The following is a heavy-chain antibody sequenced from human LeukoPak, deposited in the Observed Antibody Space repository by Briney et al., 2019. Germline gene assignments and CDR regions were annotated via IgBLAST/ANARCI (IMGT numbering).Heavy chain of an antibody. CDR2: ISAHNGNT. D-gene: IGHD5-24*01. J-gene: IGHJ4*02. Sequence: GASVKVSCKASGYTFTSYGISWVRQAPGQGLEWMGWISAHNGNTNYAQKLQGRVTMTTDTSTSTAYVELRSLRSDDTAVYYCARDRYRLQLLDYWGQGTLVTVSS. V-gene: IGHV1-18*01. CDR3: ARDRYRLQLLDY. CDR1: GYTFTSYG.